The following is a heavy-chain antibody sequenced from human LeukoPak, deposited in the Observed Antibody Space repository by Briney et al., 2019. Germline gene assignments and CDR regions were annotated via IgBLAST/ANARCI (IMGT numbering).Heavy chain of an antibody. V-gene: IGHV3-53*01. CDR1: GFTVSSNY. D-gene: IGHD3-22*01. CDR3: ARGRGYYYDSSDYYFGY. Sequence: QPWGSLRLSCAASGFTVSSNYMSWVRQAPGTGLEWVSVIYSGGSTYYADSVKGRFTISRDNSKNTLYLQMNSLRAEDTAVYYCARGRGYYYDSSDYYFGYWGQGTLVTVSS. J-gene: IGHJ4*02. CDR2: IYSGGST.